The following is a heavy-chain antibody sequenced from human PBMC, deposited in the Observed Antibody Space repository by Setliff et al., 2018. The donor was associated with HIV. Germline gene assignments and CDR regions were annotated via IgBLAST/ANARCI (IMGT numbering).Heavy chain of an antibody. J-gene: IGHJ3*02. Sequence: PGGSLRLSCIASGFTFSAHGMHWVRQAPGKGLEWVAFINYDVSYEHYADSVKDRVTISRDNSKDTLYLQMNSLREEDTAVYYCTKDGDNFNWDYDAFDTWGQGTMVTVSS. CDR3: TKDGDNFNWDYDAFDT. D-gene: IGHD1-7*01. CDR1: GFTFSAHG. CDR2: INYDVSYE. V-gene: IGHV3-30*02.